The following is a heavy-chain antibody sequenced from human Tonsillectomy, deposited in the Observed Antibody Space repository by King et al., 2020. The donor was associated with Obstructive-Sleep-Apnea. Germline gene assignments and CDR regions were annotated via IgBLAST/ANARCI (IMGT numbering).Heavy chain of an antibody. D-gene: IGHD4-17*01. Sequence: VQLVESGGGLVQPGGSLRLSCAASGFTFSSYAMSWVRQAPGKGLEWVSAISGSGGSTYYADSVKGRFTISRDNSKTTLYLQMNSLRAEDTAVYYCAKVAHTRLYGAPTITAFDYWGQGTLVTVSS. CDR1: GFTFSSYA. J-gene: IGHJ4*02. CDR3: AKVAHTRLYGAPTITAFDY. V-gene: IGHV3-23*04. CDR2: ISGSGGST.